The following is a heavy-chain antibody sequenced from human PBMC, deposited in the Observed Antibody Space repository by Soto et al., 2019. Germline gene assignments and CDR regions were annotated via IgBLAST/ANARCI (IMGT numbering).Heavy chain of an antibody. CDR3: ARDPGGYCSGGSCNQDY. D-gene: IGHD2-15*01. Sequence: QVQLVQSGAEVKKPGSSVKVSCKASGGTFSSYAISWVRQAPGQGLEWMGGIIPIFGTANYAQKFQGRVTITADESTSTAYMELSSLSSEDTAVYYCARDPGGYCSGGSCNQDYWGQGTLVTVSS. V-gene: IGHV1-69*01. J-gene: IGHJ4*02. CDR1: GGTFSSYA. CDR2: IIPIFGTA.